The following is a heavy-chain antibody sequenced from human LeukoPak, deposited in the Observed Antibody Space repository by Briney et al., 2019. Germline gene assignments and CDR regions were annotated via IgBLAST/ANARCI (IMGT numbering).Heavy chain of an antibody. CDR2: ISSSSSYI. Sequence: GGSLRLSCAASGFTFSSYSMNWVRQAPGKGLEWVSSISSSSSYIYYADSVKGRFTISRDNAKNSLYLQMNSLRAEDTAVYYCAREKVEMATITDYWGQRTLVTVSS. J-gene: IGHJ4*02. V-gene: IGHV3-21*01. D-gene: IGHD5-24*01. CDR1: GFTFSSYS. CDR3: AREKVEMATITDY.